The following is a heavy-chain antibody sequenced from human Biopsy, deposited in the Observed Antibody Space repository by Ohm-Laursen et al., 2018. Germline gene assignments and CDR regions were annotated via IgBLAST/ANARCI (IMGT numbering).Heavy chain of an antibody. CDR3: AKCMTGGSNYYFHH. CDR2: IWYDGSNK. CDR1: GFTFSSYG. Sequence: SLRLSCAASGFTFSSYGMPWVRQAPGKGLEWVAAIWYDGSNKNYADSVKGRFTITRDNSKNTLYLQMNSLRGEDTAVYYCAKCMTGGSNYYFHHCGQGTLVTVSS. J-gene: IGHJ4*02. D-gene: IGHD2-8*01. V-gene: IGHV3-33*06.